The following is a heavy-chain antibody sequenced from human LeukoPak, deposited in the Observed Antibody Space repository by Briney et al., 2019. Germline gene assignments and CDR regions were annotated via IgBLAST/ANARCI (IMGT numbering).Heavy chain of an antibody. CDR2: IYSGGST. D-gene: IGHD3-10*01. Sequence: GGSLRLSCAASGFTVSSNYMSWVRQAPGKGLEWVSVIYSGGSTYYADSVKGRFTISRDNSKNTLYLQMNSLRAEDTAVYYCARGPLMVRGVIPAYWGQGTLVTVSS. CDR3: ARGPLMVRGVIPAY. V-gene: IGHV3-53*01. J-gene: IGHJ4*02. CDR1: GFTVSSNY.